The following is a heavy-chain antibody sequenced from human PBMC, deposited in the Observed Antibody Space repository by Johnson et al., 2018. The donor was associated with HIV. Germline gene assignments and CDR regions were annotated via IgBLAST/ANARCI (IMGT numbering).Heavy chain of an antibody. CDR1: GFIVSSNY. J-gene: IGHJ3*02. V-gene: IGHV3-66*01. Sequence: VQLVESGGGLVQPGGSLRLSCVASGFIVSSNYMSWVRQATGKGLEWVSVIYSGGSRYYADSVTGRFTISRDNSKNTLYLQINRLSTEDTAVYYCARDPHYYDSNDAFDIWGQGTMVTVSS. CDR2: IYSGGSR. CDR3: ARDPHYYDSNDAFDI. D-gene: IGHD3-22*01.